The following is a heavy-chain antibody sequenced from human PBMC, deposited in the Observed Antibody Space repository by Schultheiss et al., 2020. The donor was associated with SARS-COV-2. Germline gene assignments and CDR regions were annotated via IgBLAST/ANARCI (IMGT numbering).Heavy chain of an antibody. J-gene: IGHJ4*02. CDR2: INHSGST. CDR3: ARASTSIAAAGTPWFDY. V-gene: IGHV4-34*01. CDR1: GGSISSYY. D-gene: IGHD6-13*01. Sequence: SETLSLTCTVSGGSISSYYWSWIRQPPGKGLEWIGEINHSGSTNYNPSLKSRVTISVDTSKNQFSLKLSSVTAADTAVYYCARASTSIAAAGTPWFDYWGQGTLVTVAS.